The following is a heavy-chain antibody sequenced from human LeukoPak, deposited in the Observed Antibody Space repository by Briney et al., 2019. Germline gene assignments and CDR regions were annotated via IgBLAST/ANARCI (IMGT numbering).Heavy chain of an antibody. CDR2: INPSGGST. D-gene: IGHD3-22*01. V-gene: IGHV1-46*01. CDR1: GYTFTSYY. Sequence: SVKVSCKASGYTFTSYYMHWVRQAPGQGLEWMGIINPSGGSTSYAQKFQGRVTMTRDTSTSTVYMELSSLRSEDTAVYYCAREAPHYYDSSGTGRLDYWGQGTLVTVSS. CDR3: AREAPHYYDSSGTGRLDY. J-gene: IGHJ4*02.